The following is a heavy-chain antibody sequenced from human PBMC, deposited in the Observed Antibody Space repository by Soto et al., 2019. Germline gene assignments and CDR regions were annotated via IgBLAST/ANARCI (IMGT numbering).Heavy chain of an antibody. V-gene: IGHV1-69*08. D-gene: IGHD2-15*01. CDR2: IIPILGIA. CDR3: ARDREVAATIPYDY. CDR1: GGTFSSYT. J-gene: IGHJ4*02. Sequence: QVPLVQSGAEVKKPGSSVKVSCKASGGTFSSYTISWVRQAPGQGLEWMGRIIPILGIANYAQKFQGRVTITADKSTSTAYMELSSLRSEDTAVYYCARDREVAATIPYDYWGQGTLVTVSS.